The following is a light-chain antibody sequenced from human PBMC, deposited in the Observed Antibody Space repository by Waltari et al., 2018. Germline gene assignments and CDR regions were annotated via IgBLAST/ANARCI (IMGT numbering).Light chain of an antibody. CDR2: DAS. J-gene: IGKJ4*01. V-gene: IGKV1-5*01. CDR1: QSISKW. CDR3: QQYNSYSLLT. Sequence: DIRMTQSPSTLSASAGDRVIISCRASQSISKWLAWYQQKPGKAPKRLIYDASTLQSGVPSRFSGTGSGTDFTLTISSLQPDDFATYYCQQYNSYSLLTFGGGTKVEIK.